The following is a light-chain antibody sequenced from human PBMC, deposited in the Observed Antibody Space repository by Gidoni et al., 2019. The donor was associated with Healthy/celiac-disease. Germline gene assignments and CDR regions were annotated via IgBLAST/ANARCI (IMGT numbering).Light chain of an antibody. CDR2: WAS. V-gene: IGKV4-1*01. J-gene: IGKJ5*01. Sequence: DIVMTQSPYSLAVSLGERATINCKSSQSVLYSSNNKNYLAWYQQKTGQPPKLLIYWASTRESGVPDRFSGSGSGTDFTLTISSLQAEDVAVYYCQQYYSTPLTFGQGTRLEIK. CDR3: QQYYSTPLT. CDR1: QSVLYSSNNKNY.